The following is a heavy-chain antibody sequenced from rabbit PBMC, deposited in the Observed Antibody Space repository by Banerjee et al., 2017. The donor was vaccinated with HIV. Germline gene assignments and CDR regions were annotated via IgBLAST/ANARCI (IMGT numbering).Heavy chain of an antibody. V-gene: IGHV1S40*01. J-gene: IGHJ3*01. CDR2: IDAGSSGFT. D-gene: IGHD8-1*01. CDR1: GVSFSGSSY. CDR3: ARNTGSSFSSYGMDL. Sequence: QSVVEYGGDLVQPEGSLTLTCKASGVSFSGSSYMCWVRQAPGKGLEWIACIDAGSSGFTYFANWAKGRFTISKTSSTTVTLQMTSLTAADTATYFCARNTGSSFSSYGMDLWGQGTLVTVS.